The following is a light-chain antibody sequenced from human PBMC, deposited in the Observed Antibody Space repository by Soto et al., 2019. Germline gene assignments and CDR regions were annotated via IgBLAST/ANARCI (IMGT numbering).Light chain of an antibody. J-gene: IGLJ3*02. CDR3: ETWDSNTHV. V-gene: IGLV4-60*02. CDR2: LEGSGSY. Sequence: QPVLTQSSSASASLGSSVKLTCTLSSGHSSYIIAWHQQQPGKAPRYLMKLEGSGSYNKGSGVPDRFSGSSSGAARYLTISNLQFEDEADYYCETWDSNTHVFGGGTKLTVL. CDR1: SGHSSYI.